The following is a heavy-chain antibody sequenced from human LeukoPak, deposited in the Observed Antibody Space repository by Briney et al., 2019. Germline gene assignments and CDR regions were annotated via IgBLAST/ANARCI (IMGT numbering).Heavy chain of an antibody. CDR1: GFTFSSYE. CDR2: ISSGGSTV. Sequence: PGGSLRLSCAASGFTFSSYEMNWVRQAPGKGLEWVSYISSGGSTVHYADSVKGRFTISRDNAKNSLYLQMNGLRAEDTAVYYCARVIIVGATGIWGQGTMVTVSS. CDR3: ARVIIVGATGI. V-gene: IGHV3-48*03. J-gene: IGHJ3*02. D-gene: IGHD1-26*01.